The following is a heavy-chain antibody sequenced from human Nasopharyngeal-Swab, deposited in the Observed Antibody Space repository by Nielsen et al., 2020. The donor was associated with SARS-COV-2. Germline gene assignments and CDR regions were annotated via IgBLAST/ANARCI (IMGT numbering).Heavy chain of an antibody. CDR2: IYPGDSDT. CDR3: ARGDCSSTSCQPPEDY. V-gene: IGHV5-51*01. Sequence: GESLKISCKGSGYSFTSYWIGLVRQMPGKGLEWMGIIYPGDSDTRYSPSFQGQVTISADKSISTAYLQWSSLKASDTAMYYCARGDCSSTSCQPPEDYWGQGTLVTVSS. J-gene: IGHJ4*02. CDR1: GYSFTSYW. D-gene: IGHD2-2*01.